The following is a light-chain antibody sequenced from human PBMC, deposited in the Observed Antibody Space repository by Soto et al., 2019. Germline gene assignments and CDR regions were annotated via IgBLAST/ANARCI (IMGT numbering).Light chain of an antibody. V-gene: IGKV3-20*01. CDR3: QQYGGSPLYT. CDR2: GAS. Sequence: EIVLTQSPGTLSLSPGDRATLSCRASQSVSSSDLAWYQQKPGQAPRLLIYGASTRATGIPDRFSGRGSGTDFTLTISRLEPEDFAVYYCQQYGGSPLYTFGQGTKVDIK. CDR1: QSVSSSD. J-gene: IGKJ2*01.